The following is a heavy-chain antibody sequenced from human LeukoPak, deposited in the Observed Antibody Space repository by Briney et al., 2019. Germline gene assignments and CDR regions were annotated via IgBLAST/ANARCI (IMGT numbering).Heavy chain of an antibody. D-gene: IGHD2-2*02. Sequence: ASVKVSCKASGYTFTSYYMHWVRQAPGQGLEWMGIINPSGGSTSYAQKFQGRVTMTRDMSTSTVYMELSSLRSEDTAVYYCARGSFGQGYQLPYDYWGQGTLVTVSS. J-gene: IGHJ4*02. CDR2: INPSGGST. CDR1: GYTFTSYY. V-gene: IGHV1-46*01. CDR3: ARGSFGQGYQLPYDY.